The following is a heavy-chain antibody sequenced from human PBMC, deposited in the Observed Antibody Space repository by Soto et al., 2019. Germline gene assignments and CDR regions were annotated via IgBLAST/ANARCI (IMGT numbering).Heavy chain of an antibody. CDR3: AHIVVAGLGYYFDY. CDR1: GFSLSSTRMA. D-gene: IGHD6-19*01. V-gene: IGHV2-5*02. CDR2: IYWDDDK. J-gene: IGHJ4*02. Sequence: QITLKESGPTLVKPTQTLTLTCTFSGFSLSSTRMAMGWIRQPPGKALEWLALIYWDDDKRYSPFLKSRLTIXXXTXXNQVVLTMSHMDPVDTARYYCAHIVVAGLGYYFDYWGQGTLVTVSS.